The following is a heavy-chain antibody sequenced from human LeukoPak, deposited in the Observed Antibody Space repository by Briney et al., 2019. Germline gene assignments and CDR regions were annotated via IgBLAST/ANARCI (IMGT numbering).Heavy chain of an antibody. V-gene: IGHV4-59*11. CDR3: ARDSSSGYYPTDAFDI. D-gene: IGHD3-22*01. Sequence: SETLSLTCTVSGGSISSHYWSWIRQPPGKGLEWIGYIYYSGSTNYNPSLKSRVTISVDTSKNQFSLKLSSVTAADTAVYYCARDSSSGYYPTDAFDIWGQGTMDTVSS. CDR1: GGSISSHY. J-gene: IGHJ3*02. CDR2: IYYSGST.